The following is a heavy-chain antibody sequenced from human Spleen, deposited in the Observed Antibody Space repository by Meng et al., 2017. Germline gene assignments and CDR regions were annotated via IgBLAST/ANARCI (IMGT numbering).Heavy chain of an antibody. J-gene: IGHJ5*02. CDR3: ARDLTGGGVDP. Sequence: ASVKVSCKASGYTFTGYYIHWVRQAPGQGLEWMGRINPNSGGTNYARKFQGRVTMTRDTSISTAYMELSSLRSEDTAVYYCARDLTGGGVDPWGQGTLVTVSS. CDR2: INPNSGGT. V-gene: IGHV1-2*06. CDR1: GYTFTGYY. D-gene: IGHD3-16*01.